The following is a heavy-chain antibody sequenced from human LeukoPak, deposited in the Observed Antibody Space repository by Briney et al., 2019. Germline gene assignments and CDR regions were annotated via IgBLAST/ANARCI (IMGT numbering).Heavy chain of an antibody. CDR2: INPNSGGT. CDR3: AREGCSSTSCYPYYYYYMDV. J-gene: IGHJ6*03. V-gene: IGHV1-2*02. Sequence: ASVKVSCKASGYTFTGYYMHWVRQAPGQGLEWMGWINPNSGGTNYAQKFQGRVTMTRNTSISTAYMELSGLRSEDTAVYYCAREGCSSTSCYPYYYYYMDVWGKGTTVTVSS. CDR1: GYTFTGYY. D-gene: IGHD2-2*01.